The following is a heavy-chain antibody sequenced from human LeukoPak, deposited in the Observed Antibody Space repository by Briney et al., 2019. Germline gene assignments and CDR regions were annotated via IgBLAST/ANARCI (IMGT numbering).Heavy chain of an antibody. V-gene: IGHV4-59*08. CDR2: IYYSGST. D-gene: IGHD1-26*01. CDR3: ARSMLSGSYSGYFDY. Sequence: SETLSLTCTVSGGSISSYYWSWIRQPPGKGLEWIGYIYYSGSTNYNPSLKSRVTISVDTSKNQFSLKLSSVTAADTAVYYCARSMLSGSYSGYFDYWGQGTLVTVSS. CDR1: GGSISSYY. J-gene: IGHJ4*02.